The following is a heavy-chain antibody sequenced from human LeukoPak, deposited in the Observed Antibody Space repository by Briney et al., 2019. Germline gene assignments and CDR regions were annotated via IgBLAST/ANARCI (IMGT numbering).Heavy chain of an antibody. J-gene: IGHJ4*02. V-gene: IGHV3-30*18. Sequence: GGSLRLSCAASGFTVSSIHMVWVRQAPGKGLEWVAVISYDGSNKYYADSVKGRFTISRDNSKNTLYLQMNSLRAEDTAVYYCAKDRLDYWGQGTLVTVSS. CDR1: GFTVSSIH. CDR2: ISYDGSNK. CDR3: AKDRLDY.